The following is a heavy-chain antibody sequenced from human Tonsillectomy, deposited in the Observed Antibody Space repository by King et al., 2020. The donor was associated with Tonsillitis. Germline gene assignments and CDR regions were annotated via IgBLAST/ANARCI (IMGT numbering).Heavy chain of an antibody. CDR3: AKDALLRSYDLGGAFDI. CDR2: ISWDGGST. CDR1: GFTFDDYT. Sequence: VQLVESGGVVVQPGGSLRLSCAASGFTFDDYTMHWVRQAPGKGLEWVSLISWDGGSTYYADSVKGRFTISRDNSKNSLYLQMNSLRTEDTALYYCAKDALLRSYDLGGAFDIWGQGTMVTVPS. D-gene: IGHD3-22*01. J-gene: IGHJ3*02. V-gene: IGHV3-43*01.